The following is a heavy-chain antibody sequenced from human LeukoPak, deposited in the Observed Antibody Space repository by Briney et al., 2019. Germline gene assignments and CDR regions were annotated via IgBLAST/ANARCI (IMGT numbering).Heavy chain of an antibody. Sequence: PGGSLRLSCAASGFTFSNFAMGWVRQAPGKGLEWVSYIRASSASTYYADSVKGQFTISRDNSRNTLYLQMNSLRAEDTAVYFCTKDRFPNDGSRYFDYWGQGTLVTVSS. J-gene: IGHJ4*02. V-gene: IGHV3-23*01. CDR3: TKDRFPNDGSRYFDY. D-gene: IGHD3-3*01. CDR2: IRASSAST. CDR1: GFTFSNFA.